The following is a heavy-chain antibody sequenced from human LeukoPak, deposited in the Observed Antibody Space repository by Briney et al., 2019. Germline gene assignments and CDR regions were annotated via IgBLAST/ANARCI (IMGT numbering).Heavy chain of an antibody. CDR3: ASSIAARPVVYYYMDV. D-gene: IGHD6-6*01. CDR1: GGSISSSSYY. V-gene: IGHV4-39*01. Sequence: KSSETLSLTCTVSGGSISSSSYYWGWIRQPPGKGLEWIGSIYYSGSTYYNPSLKSRVTISVDTSKNQFSLKLSSVTAAGTAVYYCASSIAARPVVYYYMDVWGKGTTVTVSS. CDR2: IYYSGST. J-gene: IGHJ6*03.